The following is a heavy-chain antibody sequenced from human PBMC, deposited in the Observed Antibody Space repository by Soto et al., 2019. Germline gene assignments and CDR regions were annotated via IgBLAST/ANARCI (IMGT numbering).Heavy chain of an antibody. D-gene: IGHD4-17*01. J-gene: IGHJ3*02. CDR2: IIPIFGTA. Sequence: QVQLVQSGAEVKKPGSSVKVSCKASGGTFSSYAIRWVRQAPGQGLEWMGGIIPIFGTANYPQKSQGIVTITADESTSTVYVGLSSLRSGDTAVYSVAGAHSGDYDVGAFNIYGQGTMVTVS. CDR3: AGAHSGDYDVGAFNI. V-gene: IGHV1-69*19. CDR1: GGTFSSYA.